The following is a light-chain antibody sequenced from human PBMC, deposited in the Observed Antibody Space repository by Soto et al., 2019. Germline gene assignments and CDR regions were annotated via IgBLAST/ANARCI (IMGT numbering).Light chain of an antibody. CDR3: QQYDNLPPYT. CDR1: QDISNY. CDR2: AAS. Sequence: DIQMTQSPSSLSAPVGDRVTITCQASQDISNYLNWYQQKPGKAPKLLIYAASNLETGVPSRFSGSGSGTDFTFTISSLQPEDIATYYCQQYDNLPPYTFGQGTKLEIK. V-gene: IGKV1-33*01. J-gene: IGKJ2*01.